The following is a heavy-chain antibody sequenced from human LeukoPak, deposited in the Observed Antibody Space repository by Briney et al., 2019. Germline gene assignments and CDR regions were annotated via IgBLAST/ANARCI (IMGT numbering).Heavy chain of an antibody. J-gene: IGHJ5*02. CDR1: GYSFTTYG. V-gene: IGHV1-18*01. CDR3: AREPFEVGIAGRGWFDP. D-gene: IGHD3-10*01. CDR2: ISAFNGNT. Sequence: GESLKISCKGSGYSFTTYGISWVRQAPGQGLEWMGWISAFNGNTNYAQNFQGRVTMTTDTSTSTAYMELRSLRSDDTAVYYCAREPFEVGIAGRGWFDPWGQGTLVTVSS.